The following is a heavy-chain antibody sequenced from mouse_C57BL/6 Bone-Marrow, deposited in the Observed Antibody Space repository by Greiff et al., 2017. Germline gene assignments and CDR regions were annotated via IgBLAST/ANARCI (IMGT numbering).Heavy chain of an antibody. D-gene: IGHD1-1*01. Sequence: QVQLQQSGAELARPGASVKLSCKASGYTFTSYGISWVKQSTGQGLEWIGEIYPRSGNTYYNEKFKGKATLTADKSSSTAYMELRSLTSEDSAVYFSARTLLLCANWGQGTLVTVSA. CDR2: IYPRSGNT. CDR3: ARTLLLCAN. J-gene: IGHJ3*01. V-gene: IGHV1-81*01. CDR1: GYTFTSYG.